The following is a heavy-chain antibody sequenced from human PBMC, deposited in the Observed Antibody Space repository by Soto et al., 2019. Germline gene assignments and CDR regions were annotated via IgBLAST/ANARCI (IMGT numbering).Heavy chain of an antibody. Sequence: GESLKISCAASGFTFSSYAMHWVRQAPGKGLEWVAVISYDGSNKYYADSVKGRFTISRDNSKNTLYLQMNSLRAEDTAVYYCARDYGSGSTFDYWGQGTLVTVSS. V-gene: IGHV3-30-3*01. CDR3: ARDYGSGSTFDY. D-gene: IGHD3-10*01. J-gene: IGHJ4*02. CDR1: GFTFSSYA. CDR2: ISYDGSNK.